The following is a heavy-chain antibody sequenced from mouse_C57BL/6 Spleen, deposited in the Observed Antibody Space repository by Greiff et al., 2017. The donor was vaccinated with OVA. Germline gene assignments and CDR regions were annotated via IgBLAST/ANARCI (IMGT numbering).Heavy chain of an antibody. V-gene: IGHV1-54*01. Sequence: VQLQQSGAELVRPGTSVKVSCKASGYAFTNYLIEWVKQRPGQGLEWIGVINPGSGGTNYNEKFKGKATLTADKSSSTAYMQLSSLTSEDSAVYFCARSYGNYEGNYFDYWGQGTTLTVSS. CDR2: INPGSGGT. J-gene: IGHJ2*01. CDR3: ARSYGNYEGNYFDY. D-gene: IGHD2-1*01. CDR1: GYAFTNYL.